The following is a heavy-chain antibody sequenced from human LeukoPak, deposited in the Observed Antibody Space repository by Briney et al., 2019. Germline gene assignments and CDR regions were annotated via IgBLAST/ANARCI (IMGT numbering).Heavy chain of an antibody. Sequence: PGGSLRRSCAASGFTLSSYAMSWVRQAPGKGLEWVSALSDTGNTYHPDSVKARFTISRDSSKNTLFLQMNRLRPEDAAVYYCAKAPVTTCSGAFCYPFDYWGLGTLVTVSS. CDR3: AKAPVTTCSGAFCYPFDY. CDR2: LSDTGNT. V-gene: IGHV3-23*01. J-gene: IGHJ4*02. D-gene: IGHD2-15*01. CDR1: GFTLSSYA.